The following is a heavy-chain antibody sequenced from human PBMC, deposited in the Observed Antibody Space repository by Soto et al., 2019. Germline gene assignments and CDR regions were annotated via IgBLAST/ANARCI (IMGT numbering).Heavy chain of an antibody. CDR1: GFTFSDYG. Sequence: GSLRLSCAVSGFTFSDYGINWVRQTPRKGLEWVSYISRSGSTIYYADSVRGRFTISRDNARNSLYLQMNSLRDEDTAVYYCARGLGDLPHGWGQGTLVTVSS. J-gene: IGHJ4*02. CDR2: ISRSGSTI. V-gene: IGHV3-48*02. CDR3: ARGLGDLPHG. D-gene: IGHD3-10*01.